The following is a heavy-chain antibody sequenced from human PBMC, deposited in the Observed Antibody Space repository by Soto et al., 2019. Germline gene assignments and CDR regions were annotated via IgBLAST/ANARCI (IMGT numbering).Heavy chain of an antibody. J-gene: IGHJ4*02. V-gene: IGHV1-69*02. CDR3: ARGRDNYYGSGVYFDY. D-gene: IGHD3-10*01. CDR1: GGTFSSYT. CDR2: IIPILGIA. Sequence: QVQLVQSGAEVKKPGSSVKVSCKASGGTFSSYTISWVRQAPGQGLEWMGRIIPILGIANYAQKFQGRVTITADKSTSTAYMVLSSLRSEDTAVYYCARGRDNYYGSGVYFDYWGQGTLVTVSS.